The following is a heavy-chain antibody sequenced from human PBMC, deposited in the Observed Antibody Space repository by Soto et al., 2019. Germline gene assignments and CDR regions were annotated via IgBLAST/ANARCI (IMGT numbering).Heavy chain of an antibody. V-gene: IGHV4-30-4*01. CDR3: ARGGCSGGSCYSDGYYYGMDA. Sequence: PSETLSLTCTVSGGSISSGDYYWSWIRQPPGKGLEWIGYIYYSGSTYYNPSLKSRVTISVDTSKNQFSLKLSSVTAADTAVYYCARGGCSGGSCYSDGYYYGMDAWGQGTTFTVSS. D-gene: IGHD2-15*01. J-gene: IGHJ6*02. CDR2: IYYSGST. CDR1: GGSISSGDYY.